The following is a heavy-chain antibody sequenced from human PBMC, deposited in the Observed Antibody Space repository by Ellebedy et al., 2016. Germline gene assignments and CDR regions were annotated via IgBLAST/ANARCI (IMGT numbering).Heavy chain of an antibody. CDR3: ARDRAVAGPIDY. CDR2: IKQDGSEK. CDR1: GFTFSSYW. D-gene: IGHD6-19*01. Sequence: GESLKISCAASGFTFSSYWMSWVRQAPGKGLEWVANIKQDGSEKYYVDSVKGRFTISRDNAKNSLYLQMNSLRAEDTAVYYCARDRAVAGPIDYWGQGTLVTVSS. V-gene: IGHV3-7*03. J-gene: IGHJ4*02.